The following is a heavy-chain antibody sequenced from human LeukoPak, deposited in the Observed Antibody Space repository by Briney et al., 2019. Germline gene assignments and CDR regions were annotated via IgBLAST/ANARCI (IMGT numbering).Heavy chain of an antibody. V-gene: IGHV4-39*01. CDR1: GGSISSSSYY. J-gene: IGHJ6*02. CDR2: IYYSGST. D-gene: IGHD3-10*01. Sequence: SGTLSLTCAVSGGSISSSSYYWGWIRQPPGKGLEWIGSIYYSGSTYYNPSLKSRVTISVDTSKNQFSLKLSSVTAADTAVYYCARGPGVGYYYYYYGMDVRGQGTTVTVSS. CDR3: ARGPGVGYYYYYYGMDV.